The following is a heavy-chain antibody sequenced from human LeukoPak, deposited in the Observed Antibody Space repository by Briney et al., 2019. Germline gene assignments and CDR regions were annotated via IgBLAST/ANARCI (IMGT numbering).Heavy chain of an antibody. CDR2: IIPIFGTA. Sequence: SVKVSCKASGGTFSSYAISWVRQAPGQGLEWVGGIIPIFGTANYARKFQGRVTITADESTSTAYMELSSLRSEDTAVYYCAIIVVVPAAIRADWFDPWGQGTLVTVSS. D-gene: IGHD2-2*02. J-gene: IGHJ5*02. CDR3: AIIVVVPAAIRADWFDP. CDR1: GGTFSSYA. V-gene: IGHV1-69*13.